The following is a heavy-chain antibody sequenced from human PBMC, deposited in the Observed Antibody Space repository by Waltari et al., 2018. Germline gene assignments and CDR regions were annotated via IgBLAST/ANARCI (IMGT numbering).Heavy chain of an antibody. J-gene: IGHJ6*03. D-gene: IGHD3-22*01. CDR3: ARGGYDSSGYYRYYYYYYYMDV. V-gene: IGHV1-69*04. Sequence: QVQLVQSGAEVKKPGSSVKVSCKASGGTFSSYAISWVRQAPGQGLEWMGGIIPILGIANYAQKFQGRVTITADESTSTAYMELSSLRSEDTAVYYCARGGYDSSGYYRYYYYYYYMDVWGKGTTVTVSS. CDR1: GGTFSSYA. CDR2: IIPILGIA.